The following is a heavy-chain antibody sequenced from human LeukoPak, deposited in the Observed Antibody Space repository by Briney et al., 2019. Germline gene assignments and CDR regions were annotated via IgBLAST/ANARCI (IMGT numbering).Heavy chain of an antibody. V-gene: IGHV3-30*18. CDR3: AKGVGSTGSYFDY. J-gene: IGHJ4*02. CDR2: ISYDGSTI. D-gene: IGHD1-26*01. CDR1: GFTFSSYG. Sequence: GGSLRLSCAASGFTFSSYGIHGVRQAPGKGLEWVAVISYDGSTIYHADSVKGRFTISRDNSKDTLYLQMNSLRADDTAVYYCAKGVGSTGSYFDYWGQGTLVTVSS.